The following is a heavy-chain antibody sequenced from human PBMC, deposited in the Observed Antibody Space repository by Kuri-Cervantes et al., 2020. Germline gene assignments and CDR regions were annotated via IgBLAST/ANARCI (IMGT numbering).Heavy chain of an antibody. CDR3: AGDWRSSIAARPGWFDS. D-gene: IGHD6-6*01. Sequence: SWAASGFTFSNYWMSWVRPAPGKGLEWVANIKQDGSEKYYVDSVKGRFTISRDNAKNSLHLQMNSLRVEDTAVYYCAGDWRSSIAARPGWFDSWGQGTLVTVSS. J-gene: IGHJ5*01. CDR1: GFTFSNYW. V-gene: IGHV3-7*01. CDR2: IKQDGSEK.